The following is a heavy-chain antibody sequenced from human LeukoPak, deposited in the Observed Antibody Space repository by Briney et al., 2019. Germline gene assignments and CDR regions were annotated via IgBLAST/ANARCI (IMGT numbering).Heavy chain of an antibody. J-gene: IGHJ4*02. CDR1: GGSISSYY. Sequence: SETLSLTCTVSGGSISSYYWSWIRQPPGKGLEWIGYIYYSGSTNYNPSLKSRVTISVDTSKNQFSLKLSSVTAADTAVYYCARGTYYCTNGVCHPGYYFDYWGQGTLVTVSS. V-gene: IGHV4-59*01. D-gene: IGHD2-8*01. CDR3: ARGTYYCTNGVCHPGYYFDY. CDR2: IYYSGST.